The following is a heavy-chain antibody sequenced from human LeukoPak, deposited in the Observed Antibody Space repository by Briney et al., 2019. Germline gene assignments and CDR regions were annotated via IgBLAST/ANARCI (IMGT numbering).Heavy chain of an antibody. J-gene: IGHJ4*02. CDR1: GFSFNIYW. CDR3: ARGPQGVGPRIGSDY. CDR2: INHSGST. Sequence: GSLRLSCAASGFSFNIYWMSWIRQPPGKGLEWIGEINHSGSTNYNTSRRSRVSISVDTSTNQFSLKLSSVTAADTCVYDCARGPQGVGPRIGSDYWGQGTLVTVSS. V-gene: IGHV4-34*01. D-gene: IGHD3-3*01.